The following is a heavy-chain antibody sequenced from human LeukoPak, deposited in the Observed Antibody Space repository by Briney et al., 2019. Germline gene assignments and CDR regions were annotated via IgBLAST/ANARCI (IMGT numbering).Heavy chain of an antibody. V-gene: IGHV3-7*04. CDR3: ARGDDFSGDH. CDR2: IHPEGNEK. Sequence: GGSLTLSCVVSGFTFSNFSMSWVRQAPGRVLEWVADIHPEGNEKYHVESVKGRFTISRDNAKNLLFLQMNGLRVEDTSVYYCARGDDFSGDHWGQGTVVTVSS. J-gene: IGHJ4*02. D-gene: IGHD1-1*01. CDR1: GFTFSNFS.